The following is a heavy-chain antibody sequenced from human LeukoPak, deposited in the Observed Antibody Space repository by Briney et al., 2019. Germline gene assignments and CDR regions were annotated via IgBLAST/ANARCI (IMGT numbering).Heavy chain of an antibody. J-gene: IGHJ4*02. Sequence: GGSLRLSCAASGITFSDYYMSWIRQAPGKGLEWVSYISSSSSYTNYADSVKGRFTISRDNAKNSVYLQMNSLRAEDTAVYYCATWATGIDYWGQGTLVTVSS. CDR1: GITFSDYY. V-gene: IGHV3-11*03. CDR2: ISSSSSYT. D-gene: IGHD3-16*01. CDR3: ATWATGIDY.